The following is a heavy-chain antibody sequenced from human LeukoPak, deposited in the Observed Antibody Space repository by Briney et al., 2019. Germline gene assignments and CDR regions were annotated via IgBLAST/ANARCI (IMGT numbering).Heavy chain of an antibody. CDR1: GFTFSTYG. CDR3: ARGNDYGDYSFDY. V-gene: IGHV3-33*01. J-gene: IGHJ4*02. Sequence: GGSLRLSCAASGFTFSTYGMHWVRQAPGKGLERVAIIWYDGTNKYYADSVKGRFTISRDNSKNTHKLQNNSPRPKDTAVYFCARGNDYGDYSFDYWGQGTLVTVSS. CDR2: IWYDGTNK. D-gene: IGHD4-17*01.